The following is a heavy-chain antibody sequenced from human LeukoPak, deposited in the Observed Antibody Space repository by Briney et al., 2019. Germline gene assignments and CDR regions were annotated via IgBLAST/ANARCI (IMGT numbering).Heavy chain of an antibody. CDR3: ARESIAVAGAPFDY. CDR1: GFTFSSYE. J-gene: IGHJ4*02. CDR2: ISSGSTI. D-gene: IGHD6-19*01. V-gene: IGHV3-48*03. Sequence: GGSLRLSCAASGFTFSSYEMNWVRQAPGKGLEWVSYISSGSTIYDADSVKGRFTISRDNAKNSLYLQMNSLRAEDTAVYYCARESIAVAGAPFDYRGQGTLVTVSS.